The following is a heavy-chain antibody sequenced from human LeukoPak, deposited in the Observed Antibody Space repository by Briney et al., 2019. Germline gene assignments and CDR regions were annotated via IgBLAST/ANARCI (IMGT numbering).Heavy chain of an antibody. Sequence: GSVKVSCTASGYTFTSYDINWVRQATGQGLEWMGGMNRNSGNTGYAQKLQGRVTMTRNTSISTAYMELSSLRSEDTAVYYCARGRYYGSGSYLDAFDIWGQGTMVTVSS. V-gene: IGHV1-8*01. J-gene: IGHJ3*02. CDR1: GYTFTSYD. CDR3: ARGRYYGSGSYLDAFDI. D-gene: IGHD3-10*01. CDR2: MNRNSGNT.